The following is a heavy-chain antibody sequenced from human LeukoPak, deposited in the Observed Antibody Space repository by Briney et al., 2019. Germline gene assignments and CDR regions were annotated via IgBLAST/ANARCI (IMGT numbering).Heavy chain of an antibody. J-gene: IGHJ6*03. D-gene: IGHD6-13*01. V-gene: IGHV3-7*01. CDR1: GFTFSGYC. CDR2: IKQDGSEK. CDR3: ASDVSSSWGYNYYNYMDV. Sequence: GGSLTLSCAASGFTFSGYCISWVRQAPGTGLGRVANIKQDGSEKYVDSVKGRFTISRDNAKNSRYLQMTTLRGEDTAVYYCASDVSSSWGYNYYNYMDVWGRGTTVTVSS.